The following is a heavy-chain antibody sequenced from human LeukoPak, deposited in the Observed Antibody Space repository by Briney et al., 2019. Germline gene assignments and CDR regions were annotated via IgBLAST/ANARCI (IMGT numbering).Heavy chain of an antibody. J-gene: IGHJ3*02. CDR2: IKSKTDGGAT. V-gene: IGHV3-15*01. D-gene: IGHD6-19*01. Sequence: PGGSLRLSCAASGFISTNAWMSWVRQAPGKGLEWVGRIKSKTDGGATDFAAPVKGRFTISRDDSKNTLYLQMNSLKIEDTAVYYCTTEYRDSSGWYGAFDIWGQGTMVTFSS. CDR3: TTEYRDSSGWYGAFDI. CDR1: GFISTNAW.